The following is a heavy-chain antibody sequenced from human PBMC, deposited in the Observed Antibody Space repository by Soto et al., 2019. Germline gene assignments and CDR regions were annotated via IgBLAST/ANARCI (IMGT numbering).Heavy chain of an antibody. Sequence: QVQLQEAGPGLVKPSQTLSLTCTVSVGSISSDDYYWSWIRQPPGKGLEWIGHIYYSGRTYYNPSLKSRLTISVDTSKTQCSLKLSSVSAADTAVYFCAGDRSNSPDYFDYWGQGTLVTVSS. CDR1: VGSISSDDYY. J-gene: IGHJ4*02. V-gene: IGHV4-30-4*01. D-gene: IGHD6-6*01. CDR2: IYYSGRT. CDR3: AGDRSNSPDYFDY.